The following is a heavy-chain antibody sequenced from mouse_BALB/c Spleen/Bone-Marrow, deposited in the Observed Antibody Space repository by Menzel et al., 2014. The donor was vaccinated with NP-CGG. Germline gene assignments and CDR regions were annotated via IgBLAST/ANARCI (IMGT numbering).Heavy chain of an antibody. D-gene: IGHD2-4*01. CDR1: GYTFTNYW. CDR3: SRGGITTTPFAY. V-gene: IGHV1-87*01. CDR2: IFPGDGDT. J-gene: IGHJ3*01. Sequence: VQLQQSGAELARPGASVKLSCKASGYTFTNYWMHWVKQRPGQGLEWIGTIFPGDGDTRYTQKFKGKATLTADKSSTTAYMQLRSVASEESAVYYCSRGGITTTPFAYWGQGTLVTVSA.